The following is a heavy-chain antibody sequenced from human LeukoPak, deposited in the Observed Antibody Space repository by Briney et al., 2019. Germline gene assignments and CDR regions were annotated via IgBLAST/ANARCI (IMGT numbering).Heavy chain of an antibody. CDR1: GDSVSSNSVA. D-gene: IGHD6-6*01. Sequence: SQTLSLTCAISGDSVSSNSVAWDWIRQSSSRGLEWLGRTYYRSKWYNDYAVSVRSRITINPDTSKNQFSLQLNSVTPEDTAVYYCVRKSSSSSGIGALDIWGQGTMVTVSS. V-gene: IGHV6-1*01. CDR2: TYYRSKWYN. CDR3: VRKSSSSSGIGALDI. J-gene: IGHJ3*02.